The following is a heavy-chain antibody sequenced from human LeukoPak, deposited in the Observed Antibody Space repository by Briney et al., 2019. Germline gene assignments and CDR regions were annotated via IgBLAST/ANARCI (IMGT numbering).Heavy chain of an antibody. CDR2: IYYSGST. Sequence: PSETLSLTCTVSGGSISSSSYYWGWIRQPPGKGLEWIGSIYYSGSTYHNPSLKSRVTISVDTSKNQFSLKLSSVIAADTAVYYCASSGGLNYDSSATWGAFDIWGQGTMVTVSS. J-gene: IGHJ3*02. D-gene: IGHD3-22*01. V-gene: IGHV4-39*07. CDR1: GGSISSSSYY. CDR3: ASSGGLNYDSSATWGAFDI.